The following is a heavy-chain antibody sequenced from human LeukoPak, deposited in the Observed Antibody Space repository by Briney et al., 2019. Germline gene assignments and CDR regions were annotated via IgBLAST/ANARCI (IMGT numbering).Heavy chain of an antibody. CDR1: GFTFSSYA. CDR3: AKQHRDGYRIDAFDI. Sequence: PGGSLRLSCAASGFTFSSYAMHWVRQAPGKGLEYVSAISSNGGSTYYANSVKGRFTISRDNSKNTLYLQMGSLRAEDMAVYYCAKQHRDGYRIDAFDIWGQGTMVTVSS. V-gene: IGHV3-64*01. J-gene: IGHJ3*02. D-gene: IGHD5-24*01. CDR2: ISSNGGST.